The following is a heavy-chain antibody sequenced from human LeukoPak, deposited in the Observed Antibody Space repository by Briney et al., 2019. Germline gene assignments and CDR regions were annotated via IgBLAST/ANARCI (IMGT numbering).Heavy chain of an antibody. CDR1: GYTFTSYD. V-gene: IGHV1-8*01. CDR2: MNPNSGNT. Sequence: ASVKVSCKASGYTFTSYDINWVRQATGQGLEWMGWMNPNSGNTGYAQKFRGRVTMTRDMSTSTVYMELSSLRSEDTAVYYCARAVAYGIDTGYFDYWGQGTLVTVSS. D-gene: IGHD2-8*02. CDR3: ARAVAYGIDTGYFDY. J-gene: IGHJ4*02.